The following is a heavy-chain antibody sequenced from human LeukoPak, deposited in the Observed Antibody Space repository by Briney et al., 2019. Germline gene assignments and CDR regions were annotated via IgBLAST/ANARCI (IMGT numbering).Heavy chain of an antibody. J-gene: IGHJ4*02. V-gene: IGHV3-23*01. Sequence: GGSLRLSCAASGFTFSSYAMTWVRQAPGKGLEWVSGISGSGGTTYYADSVKGRFTTSRDNLKNTLYLQMSSLRAEDSAVYYCAKSGHWGQGSLVTVSS. CDR2: ISGSGGTT. CDR3: AKSGH. CDR1: GFTFSSYA. D-gene: IGHD3-10*01.